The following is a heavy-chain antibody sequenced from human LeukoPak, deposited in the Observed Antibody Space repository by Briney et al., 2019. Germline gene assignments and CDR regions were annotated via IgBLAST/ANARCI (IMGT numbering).Heavy chain of an antibody. CDR3: ARYANWFDP. CDR2: IIPIFGTA. J-gene: IGHJ5*02. V-gene: IGHV1-69*13. D-gene: IGHD2-2*01. CDR1: GVTFSSYA. Sequence: SVKVSCKASGVTFSSYAINWVRQAPGQGLEWMGGIIPIFGTANYAQKFQGRITITADESTTTAHMELSSLTSEDTAVYYCARYANWFDPWGQGTLVTVSS.